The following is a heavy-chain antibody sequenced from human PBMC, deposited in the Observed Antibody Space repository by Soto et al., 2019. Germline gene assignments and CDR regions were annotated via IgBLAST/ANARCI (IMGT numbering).Heavy chain of an antibody. CDR1: GGTFTSTA. CDR3: ASSAGLDHLLNYYGLNV. V-gene: IGHV1-69*01. Sequence: QVLLVQSSAEVKKPGSSVKVSCKASGGTFTSTAFSWVRQAPGQGLEWMGGIIPVLGTPNYAQKFQARLTVTADASTTTVHMELSSVRSDDTAVYYCASSAGLDHLLNYYGLNVWGQGTTVTVSS. J-gene: IGHJ6*02. D-gene: IGHD6-13*01. CDR2: IIPVLGTP.